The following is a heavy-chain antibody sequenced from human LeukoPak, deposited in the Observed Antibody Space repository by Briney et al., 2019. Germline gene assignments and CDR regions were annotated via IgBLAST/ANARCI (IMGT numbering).Heavy chain of an antibody. J-gene: IGHJ4*02. D-gene: IGHD2-2*01. CDR1: GFTVSHNY. V-gene: IGHV3-53*01. CDR3: ARGPPAGNFIDF. Sequence: PGGSLRLSCTASGFTVSHNYMHWVRQAPGKGLEWVSVIHSGGSSYHADSVKGRFTISRDNSKNTVFLQLNSLRAEDTAVYYCARGPPAGNFIDFWGQEPLVTVSS. CDR2: IHSGGSS.